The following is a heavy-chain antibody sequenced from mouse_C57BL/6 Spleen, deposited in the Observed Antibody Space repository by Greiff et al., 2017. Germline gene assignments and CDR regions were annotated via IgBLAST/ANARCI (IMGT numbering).Heavy chain of an antibody. CDR1: GYTFTSYW. CDR3: ARWDYYGSSSYFDY. J-gene: IGHJ2*01. D-gene: IGHD1-1*01. V-gene: IGHV1-72*01. Sequence: QVQLQQPGAELVKPGASVKLSCKASGYTFTSYWMHWVKQRPGRGLEWIGRIDPNSGGTTYNEKFTSKATLTVDKPSSTAYMQLSRLTSEGSAGYYCARWDYYGSSSYFDYWGQGTTLTGSA. CDR2: IDPNSGGT.